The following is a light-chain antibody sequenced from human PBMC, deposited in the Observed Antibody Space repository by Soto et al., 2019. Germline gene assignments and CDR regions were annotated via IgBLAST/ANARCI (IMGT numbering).Light chain of an antibody. CDR1: SSNIGAGYD. CDR2: GNI. Sequence: QSVLTQPPSVSGAPGRRVTISCTGSSSNIGAGYDIQWYQQLPGTAPKIVIYGNINRPSGVPDRISGSKSGTSASLAITGLQAEDEADYYCQSYDSSLSGSVFGGGTKLTVL. CDR3: QSYDSSLSGSV. V-gene: IGLV1-40*01. J-gene: IGLJ2*01.